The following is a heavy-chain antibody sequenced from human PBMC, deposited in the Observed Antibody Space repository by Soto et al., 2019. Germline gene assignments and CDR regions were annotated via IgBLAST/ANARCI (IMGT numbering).Heavy chain of an antibody. D-gene: IGHD3-10*01. Sequence: QVQLQESGPGLVKPSQTLSLTCSVSGTFISSGGYYWSWIRQDPGKGLEWIGSIYHSGSTNYTLSLKSRLTISVDTSKNQFSMRLDSVTAADTAVYYCARDEGSHFDYWGQGTLVTVSS. CDR3: ARDEGSHFDY. V-gene: IGHV4-31*02. CDR1: GTFISSGGYY. CDR2: IYHSGST. J-gene: IGHJ4*02.